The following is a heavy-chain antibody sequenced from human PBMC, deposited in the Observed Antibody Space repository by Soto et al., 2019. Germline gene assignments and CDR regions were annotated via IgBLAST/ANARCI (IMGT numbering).Heavy chain of an antibody. D-gene: IGHD3-9*01. CDR1: GGTFSSYA. CDR2: IIPIFGTA. Sequence: ASVKVSCKASGGTFSSYAISWVRQAPGQGLEWMGGIIPIFGTANYAQKFQGRVTITADESTSTAYMELSSLRSEDTAVYYCARGELYDILTGYYSPFDYWGQGTLVTVSS. J-gene: IGHJ4*02. V-gene: IGHV1-69*13. CDR3: ARGELYDILTGYYSPFDY.